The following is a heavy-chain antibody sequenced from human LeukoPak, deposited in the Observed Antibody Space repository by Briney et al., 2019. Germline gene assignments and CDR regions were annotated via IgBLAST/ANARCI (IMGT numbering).Heavy chain of an antibody. CDR3: TTDWGNDN. D-gene: IGHD3-16*01. J-gene: IGHJ4*02. Sequence: GGSLRLSCAASGFTFSSYAMSWVRQAPGKGLEWVSGISSSGGSTYYADSVKGRFTISRDNSKNTLYLQMNSLRAEDTAVYYCTTDWGNDNWGQGTLVTVSS. V-gene: IGHV3-23*01. CDR2: ISSSGGST. CDR1: GFTFSSYA.